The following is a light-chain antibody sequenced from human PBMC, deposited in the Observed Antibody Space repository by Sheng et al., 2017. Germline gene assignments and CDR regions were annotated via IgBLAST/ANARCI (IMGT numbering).Light chain of an antibody. CDR2: GAS. V-gene: IGKV3-20*01. J-gene: IGKJ4*01. Sequence: EIVLTQSPATLSLSPGERATLSCRASQSVSSHLAWYQQKPGQAPRLLIFGASSRATGVPDRFSGSGSGTDFALTINSLEPEDFAVYYCQQYGSSPLTFGGGTKVEIK. CDR3: QQYGSSPLT. CDR1: QSVSSH.